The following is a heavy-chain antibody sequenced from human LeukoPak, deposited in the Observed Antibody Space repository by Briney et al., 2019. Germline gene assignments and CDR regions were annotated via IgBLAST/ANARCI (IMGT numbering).Heavy chain of an antibody. CDR3: ARWEVVTGGYSDP. CDR2: INPNSGGT. Sequence: ASVKVSCKASGYTFTGYYMHWVRQAPGQGLEWMGWINPNSGGTNYAQKFQGRVTMTRDTSISTAYMELSRLRSDDTAVYYCARWEVVTGGYSDPWGQGTLVTVSS. CDR1: GYTFTGYY. J-gene: IGHJ5*02. D-gene: IGHD2-21*02. V-gene: IGHV1-2*02.